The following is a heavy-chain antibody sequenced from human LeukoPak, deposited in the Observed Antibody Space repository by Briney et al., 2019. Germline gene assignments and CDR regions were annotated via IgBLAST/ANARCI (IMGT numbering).Heavy chain of an antibody. D-gene: IGHD6-6*01. CDR3: AKDASSSSGYSWFDP. Sequence: GGSLRLSCAASGFTFSSYAMSWVRQAPGKGLEWVSAISGSGGSTYYADSVKGRFTISRDNSKNTLYLQMNSLRAEDTAVYYRAKDASSSSGYSWFDPWGQGTLVTVSS. CDR1: GFTFSSYA. V-gene: IGHV3-23*01. CDR2: ISGSGGST. J-gene: IGHJ5*02.